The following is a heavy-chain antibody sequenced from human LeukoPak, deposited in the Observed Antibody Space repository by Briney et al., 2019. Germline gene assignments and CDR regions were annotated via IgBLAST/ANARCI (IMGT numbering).Heavy chain of an antibody. CDR3: ARGEMVQVY. CDR1: GFIFSSYA. V-gene: IGHV3-30-3*01. Sequence: GGSLRLSCAASGFIFSSYAVLWVRQAPGKGLEWVAAISYDGSNKYYADSVKGRFTISRDNAKNTLYLQMNSLRADDTAVYYCARGEMVQVYWGQGTLVTVSS. D-gene: IGHD5-24*01. CDR2: ISYDGSNK. J-gene: IGHJ4*02.